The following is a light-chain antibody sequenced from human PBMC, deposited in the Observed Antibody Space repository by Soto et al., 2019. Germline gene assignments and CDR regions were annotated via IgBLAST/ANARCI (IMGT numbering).Light chain of an antibody. CDR3: QQSYTTPWT. Sequence: DIQMTQSPSSLSASVGDRVTLTCRTSQSISNYLNWYQQKPGKAPNLLIYAASSLQSGVPSRFSGSGSGTDFPLTISSLQPEDFATYYCQQSYTTPWTFGQGTKVEIK. CDR1: QSISNY. V-gene: IGKV1-39*01. J-gene: IGKJ1*01. CDR2: AAS.